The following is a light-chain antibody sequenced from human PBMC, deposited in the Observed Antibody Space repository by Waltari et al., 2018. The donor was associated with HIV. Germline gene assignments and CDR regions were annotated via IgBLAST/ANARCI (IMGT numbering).Light chain of an antibody. CDR1: QSIFYSSRNANY. CDR2: WAS. CDR3: QQYYSTPPT. Sequence: ATNNCKSSQSIFYSSRNANYLAWYQQKPGQSPKLLIYWASSRASGVPDRFSGSGSRTDFTLSISSLQSEDVAVYFCQQYYSTPPTFGQGTRVEIK. J-gene: IGKJ1*01. V-gene: IGKV4-1*01.